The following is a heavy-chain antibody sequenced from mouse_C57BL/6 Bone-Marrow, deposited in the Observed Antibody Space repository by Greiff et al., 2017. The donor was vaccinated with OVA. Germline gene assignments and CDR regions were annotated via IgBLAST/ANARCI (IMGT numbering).Heavy chain of an antibody. D-gene: IGHD1-1*01. Sequence: EVNLVESGGGLVQPGGSLKLSCAASGFTFSDYYMYWVRQTPEKRLEWVAYISNGGGSTYYPDTVKGRFTISRDNAKNTLYLQMSRLKSEDTAMYYCARHVYYGSSVYAMDYWGQGTSVTVSS. J-gene: IGHJ4*01. V-gene: IGHV5-12*01. CDR2: ISNGGGST. CDR3: ARHVYYGSSVYAMDY. CDR1: GFTFSDYY.